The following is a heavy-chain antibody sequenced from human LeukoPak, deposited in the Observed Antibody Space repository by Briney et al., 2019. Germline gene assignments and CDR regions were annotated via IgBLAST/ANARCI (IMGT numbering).Heavy chain of an antibody. CDR1: GFTFSTFA. V-gene: IGHV3-23*01. J-gene: IGHJ4*02. CDR3: ARGGIVAAAGTRYFDD. Sequence: PGGSLRLSCAASGFTFSTFAMTWVRQAPGKGLEWVSIFSTSGGATYYADSVKGRFTISRDNLKNTLSLQMNNLRAEDTATYYCARGGIVAAAGTRYFDDWGQGILVTVSS. D-gene: IGHD6-13*01. CDR2: FSTSGGAT.